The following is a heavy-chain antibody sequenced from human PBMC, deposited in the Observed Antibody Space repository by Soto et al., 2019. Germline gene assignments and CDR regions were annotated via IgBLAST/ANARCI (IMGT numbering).Heavy chain of an antibody. CDR3: ATEPIYYNDGSGYYTLGH. Sequence: ASVKVSCKASGYSFATYGFSWVRQAPGQGXECVGWISAHNGDTHYSQKFQGRVTLTTDTSTNTGYMELRSLTSDDTAVYFCATEPIYYNDGSGYYTLGHWSQGTLVTVFS. CDR2: ISAHNGDT. J-gene: IGHJ4*02. V-gene: IGHV1-18*04. D-gene: IGHD3-22*01. CDR1: GYSFATYG.